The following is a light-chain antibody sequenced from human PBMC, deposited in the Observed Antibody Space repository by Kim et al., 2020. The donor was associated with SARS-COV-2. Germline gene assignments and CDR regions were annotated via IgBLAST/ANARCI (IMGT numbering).Light chain of an antibody. CDR3: QSADTAGTSVL. Sequence: PGQTARITSSGDALSKQLSYWYHPRPGQAPGIAISKDTERPAGIPERFSGSTSGTTATLTISGVQAEDEADYYCQSADTAGTSVLFGGGTQLTVL. CDR2: KDT. V-gene: IGLV3-25*03. CDR1: ALSKQL. J-gene: IGLJ2*01.